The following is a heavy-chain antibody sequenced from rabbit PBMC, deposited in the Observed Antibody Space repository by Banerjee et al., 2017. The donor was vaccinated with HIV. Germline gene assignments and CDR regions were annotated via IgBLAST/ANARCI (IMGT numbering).Heavy chain of an antibody. V-gene: IGHV1S40*01. CDR3: ARDRSGGRWHFNW. CDR1: GIDFSSGYD. J-gene: IGHJ4*01. Sequence: QSLEESGGDLVKPGASLTLTCTASGIDFSSGYDMCWVRQAPGKGLEWIASIHVGNGEGTCSENWAQGQITSPKAATPTGTVQNTSLTAADTAAYFFARDRSGGRWHFNWWGP. D-gene: IGHD4-1*01. CDR2: IHVGNGEGT.